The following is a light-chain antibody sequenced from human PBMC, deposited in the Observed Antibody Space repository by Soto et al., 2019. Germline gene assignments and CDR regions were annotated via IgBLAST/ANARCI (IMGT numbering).Light chain of an antibody. V-gene: IGLV6-57*02. Sequence: NFMLTQPHSVSESPGKTVTISCTGSSGSIASNYVQWHQQRPGSAPTTVIHEDNQRPSGVPDRFSGSIDSSSKSASLTITGLKTEDEADQYCRSNDSNNWVFGGGTKVTVL. CDR3: RSNDSNNWV. J-gene: IGLJ3*02. CDR1: SGSIASNY. CDR2: EDN.